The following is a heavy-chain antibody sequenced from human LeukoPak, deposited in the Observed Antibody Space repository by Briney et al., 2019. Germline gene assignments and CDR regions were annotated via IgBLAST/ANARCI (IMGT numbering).Heavy chain of an antibody. CDR1: GFTFSSYA. CDR2: ISGSGGST. CDR3: ARNRRYCSGGSCTARFDP. D-gene: IGHD2-15*01. J-gene: IGHJ5*02. Sequence: GGSLRLSCAASGFTFSSYAMSWVRQAPGKGLEWVSAISGSGGSTYYADSVKGRFTISRDNSKNTLYLQMNSLRAEDTAVYYCARNRRYCSGGSCTARFDPWGQGTLVTVSS. V-gene: IGHV3-23*01.